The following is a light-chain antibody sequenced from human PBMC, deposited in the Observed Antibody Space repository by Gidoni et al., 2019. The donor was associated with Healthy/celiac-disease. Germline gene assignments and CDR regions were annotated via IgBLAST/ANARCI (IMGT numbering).Light chain of an antibody. CDR3: QQRSNWPLPWT. V-gene: IGKV3-11*01. CDR2: DAS. J-gene: IGKJ1*01. CDR1: QSVSSY. Sequence: EIVLTQSPATLSLSPGERATLSCRASQSVSSYLAWYQQKPGQAPRLLIYDASNRAPGIPARFSGSGSGTDFTLTISNLEPEDFAVYYCQQRSNWPLPWTFGQGTKVEIK.